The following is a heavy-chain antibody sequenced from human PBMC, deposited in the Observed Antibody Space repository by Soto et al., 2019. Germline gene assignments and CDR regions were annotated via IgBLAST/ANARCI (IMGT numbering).Heavy chain of an antibody. Sequence: QVQLVQSGAEVRKPGSSVKVSCKTSGGIFRNYAITWVRQAPGQGLEWMGRIIPMFGTANYAQKFQGRVTITADESTTTGYMELSSLRSEDTAVYYCATDKGSVWDEGLGYWGQGTLVSVSS. CDR1: GGIFRNYA. D-gene: IGHD3-10*01. CDR3: ATDKGSVWDEGLGY. CDR2: IIPMFGTA. V-gene: IGHV1-69*18. J-gene: IGHJ4*02.